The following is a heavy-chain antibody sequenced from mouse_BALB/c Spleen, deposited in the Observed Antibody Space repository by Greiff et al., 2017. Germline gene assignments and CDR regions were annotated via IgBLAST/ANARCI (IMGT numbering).Heavy chain of an antibody. D-gene: IGHD2-14*01. CDR3: ARKGAYYRYDGWFAY. J-gene: IGHJ3*01. CDR1: GYTFTDYV. V-gene: IGHV1-77*01. Sequence: VKLMESGPELVKPGASVKMSCKASGYTFTDYVISWVKQRTGQGLEWIGEIYPGSGSTYYNEKFKGKATLTADKSSNTAYMQLSSLTSEDSAVYFCARKGAYYRYDGWFAYWGQGTLVTVSA. CDR2: IYPGSGST.